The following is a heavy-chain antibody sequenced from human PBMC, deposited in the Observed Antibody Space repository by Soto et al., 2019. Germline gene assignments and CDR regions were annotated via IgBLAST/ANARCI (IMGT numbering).Heavy chain of an antibody. V-gene: IGHV3-23*01. J-gene: IGHJ3*02. CDR2: ISGSGGST. Sequence: GGSLRLSCAASGFTFSSYAMSWVRQAPGKGLEWVSAISGSGGSTYYADSVKGRFTISRDNSKNTLYLQMNSLRAEDTAVYYCAKDSPASRYCSGGSCYSRLLPSAFDIWGQGTMVTVSS. CDR1: GFTFSSYA. D-gene: IGHD2-15*01. CDR3: AKDSPASRYCSGGSCYSRLLPSAFDI.